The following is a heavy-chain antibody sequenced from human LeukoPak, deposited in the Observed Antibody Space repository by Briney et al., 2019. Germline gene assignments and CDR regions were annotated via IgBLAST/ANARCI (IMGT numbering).Heavy chain of an antibody. CDR1: VFTFSSYA. CDR3: AKAVLLWFGESDY. V-gene: IGHV3-23*01. J-gene: IGHJ4*02. Sequence: GGSLPLSRAASVFTFSSYAMSWVRPAPGKGLEWVSAISGSGGSTYYADSVKGRFTISRDNSKNTLYLQMNSLRAEDTAVYYCAKAVLLWFGESDYWGQGTLVTVSS. D-gene: IGHD3-10*01. CDR2: ISGSGGST.